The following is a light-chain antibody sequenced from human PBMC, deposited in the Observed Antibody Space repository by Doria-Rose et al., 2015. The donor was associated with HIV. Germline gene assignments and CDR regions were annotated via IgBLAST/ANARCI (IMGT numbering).Light chain of an antibody. J-gene: IGKJ1*01. Sequence: DIQMTQSPSSLSASIGDRVTITCRASQTVSTYFAASRLQSGVPSRFSGSGSGTDFTLTISGLQPGDFATYYCQQTYSSPQWTCGQGTKVE. CDR3: QQTYSSPQWT. V-gene: IGKV1-39*01. CDR2: AAS. CDR1: QTVSTY.